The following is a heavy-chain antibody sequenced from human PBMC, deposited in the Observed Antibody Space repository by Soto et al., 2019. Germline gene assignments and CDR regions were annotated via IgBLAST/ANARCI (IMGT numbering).Heavy chain of an antibody. CDR3: AKDWGSSGWFNWFNP. J-gene: IGHJ5*02. V-gene: IGHV3-30*18. D-gene: IGHD6-19*01. CDR2: ISHSGTSK. CDR1: GFTVATTG. Sequence: QVQLVESGGGVVQPGESLKVACAASGFTVATTGMHWVRQAPGKGLEWVAMISHSGTSKVYIDSVQGRFTISRDNAKNNLYLQMSSLRPEDTAIYYCAKDWGSSGWFNWFNPWVQGGLVNVSS.